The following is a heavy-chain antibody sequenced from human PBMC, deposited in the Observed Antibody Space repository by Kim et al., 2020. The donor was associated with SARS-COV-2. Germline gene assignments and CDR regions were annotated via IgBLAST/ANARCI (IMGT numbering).Heavy chain of an antibody. V-gene: IGHV3-23*01. Sequence: ADSVKGYFTITRDNSKNTLYLKMNSLRAEDTAVYHCAKDVHSSGWFYFDSWGQGTLVTVSS. J-gene: IGHJ4*02. CDR3: AKDVHSSGWFYFDS. D-gene: IGHD6-19*01.